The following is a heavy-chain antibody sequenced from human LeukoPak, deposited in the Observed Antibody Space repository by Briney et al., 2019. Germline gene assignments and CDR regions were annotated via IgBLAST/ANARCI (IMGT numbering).Heavy chain of an antibody. CDR3: ASGRFLEWLLYDY. V-gene: IGHV3-23*01. Sequence: PGGSLRLSCAASGFTFSSYAMSWVRQAPGKGLEWVSAISGSGGSTYYADSVKGRFTISRDNSRNTLYLQMNSLRAEDTAVYYCASGRFLEWLLYDYWGQGTLVTVSS. CDR1: GFTFSSYA. CDR2: ISGSGGST. J-gene: IGHJ4*02. D-gene: IGHD3-3*01.